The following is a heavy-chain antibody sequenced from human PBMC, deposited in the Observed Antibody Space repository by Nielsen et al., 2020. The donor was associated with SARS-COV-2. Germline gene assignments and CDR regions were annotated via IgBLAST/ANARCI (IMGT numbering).Heavy chain of an antibody. CDR3: ARDQRYCSGGSCYYGMDV. J-gene: IGHJ6*02. D-gene: IGHD2-15*01. Sequence: GESLKISCAASGFTFSSYAMSWVRQAPGKGLEWVSAISSSSSYIYYADSVKGRFTISRDNAKNSLYLQMNSLRAEDTAVYYCARDQRYCSGGSCYYGMDVWGQGTTVTVSS. V-gene: IGHV3-21*01. CDR1: GFTFSSYA. CDR2: ISSSSSYI.